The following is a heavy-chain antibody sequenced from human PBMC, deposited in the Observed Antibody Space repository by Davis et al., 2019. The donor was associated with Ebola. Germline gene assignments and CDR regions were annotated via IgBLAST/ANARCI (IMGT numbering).Heavy chain of an antibody. J-gene: IGHJ6*02. V-gene: IGHV4-61*08. CDR2: IYYSGST. D-gene: IGHD4-17*01. CDR3: ARGNYGDYIVLYYYNMDV. Sequence: SETLSLTCTVSGGSVSSGGYYWNWIRQPPGKGLEWIGYIYYSGSTNYNPSLKSRVTISVDTSKNQFSLKLSSVTAADTAMYYCARGNYGDYIVLYYYNMDVWGQGTTVTVSS. CDR1: GGSVSSGGYY.